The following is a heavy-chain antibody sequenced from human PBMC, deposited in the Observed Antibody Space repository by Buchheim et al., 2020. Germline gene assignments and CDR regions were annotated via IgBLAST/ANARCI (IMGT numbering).Heavy chain of an antibody. Sequence: QVQLQQWGAGLLKPSETLSLTCAVYGGSFSGYYWSWIRQPPGKGLEWIGEINHSGSTNYNPSLTSRVTISVDTSKNQFSLKLSSVTAADTAVYYCARRRHDFWSGPRRNWFDPWGQGTL. V-gene: IGHV4-34*01. CDR3: ARRRHDFWSGPRRNWFDP. D-gene: IGHD3-3*01. CDR1: GGSFSGYY. J-gene: IGHJ5*02. CDR2: INHSGST.